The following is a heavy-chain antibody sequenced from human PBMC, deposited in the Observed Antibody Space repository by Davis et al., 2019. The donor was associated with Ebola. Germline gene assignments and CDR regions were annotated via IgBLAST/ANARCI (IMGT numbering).Heavy chain of an antibody. CDR1: GGTFSSYG. CDR3: ARLWSGYSEYWGYYYYYGMDV. J-gene: IGHJ6*02. D-gene: IGHD3-3*01. Sequence: SVKVSCKASGGTFSSYGISWVRQAPGQGLEWMGGIIPIFGTANSAQKFQGRVTITADESTSTAYMELNSLRAEDTAVYYCARLWSGYSEYWGYYYYYGMDVWGQGTTVTVSS. CDR2: IIPIFGTA. V-gene: IGHV1-69*13.